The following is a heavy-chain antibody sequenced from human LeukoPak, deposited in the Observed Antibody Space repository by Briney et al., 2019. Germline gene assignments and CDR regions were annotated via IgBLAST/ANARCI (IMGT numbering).Heavy chain of an antibody. V-gene: IGHV4-4*02. CDR1: GGSISSSNW. Sequence: SETLSLTCAISGGSISSSNWWSWVRQPPGKGLEWIGEIYHSGSTNYSPSLKSRVTISVDKSKNQFSLKVTSVTAADTAVCYCARVSSGSYYFDSWGQGTLVTVSS. CDR2: IYHSGST. D-gene: IGHD1-26*01. CDR3: ARVSSGSYYFDS. J-gene: IGHJ4*02.